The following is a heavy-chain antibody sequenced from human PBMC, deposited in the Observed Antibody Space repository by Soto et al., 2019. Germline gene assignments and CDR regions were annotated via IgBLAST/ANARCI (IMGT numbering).Heavy chain of an antibody. CDR3: ARDGDGRMTTNPYYYTGMDV. J-gene: IGHJ6*02. V-gene: IGHV4-59*02. CDR1: CVSVARGE. D-gene: IGHD3-3*01. Sequence: SDTLSVASHVSCVSVARGEWVWIRWRPGNGMVCIGYVFYTVRANYKASLKPRVSISLDTSNYQFSPKLSSVTAADTAVYYCARDGDGRMTTNPYYYTGMDVWGPGPTVTVS. CDR2: VFYTVRA.